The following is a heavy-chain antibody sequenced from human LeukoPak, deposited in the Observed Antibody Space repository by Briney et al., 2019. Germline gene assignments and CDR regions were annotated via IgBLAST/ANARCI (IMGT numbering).Heavy chain of an antibody. D-gene: IGHD6-19*01. J-gene: IGHJ4*02. V-gene: IGHV4-59*01. CDR3: ARGLAVAVSH. CDR1: GGSISSYY. Sequence: SETLSLTCTVSGGSISSYYWSWVRQPPGKGLEWIGYIYYSGSISYSPSLKSRVTISLDTPKNQFSLKVTSVTAADTAVYYCARGLAVAVSHWGQGTLVTVSS. CDR2: IYYSGSI.